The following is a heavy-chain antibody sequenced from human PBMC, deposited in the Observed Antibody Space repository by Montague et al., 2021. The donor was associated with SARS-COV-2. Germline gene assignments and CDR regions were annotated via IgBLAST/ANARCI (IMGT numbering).Heavy chain of an antibody. CDR2: ISGSGGAT. J-gene: IGHJ5*02. CDR1: GFSFSSYA. Sequence: SLRLSCAASGFSFSSYAMSWVRRAPGKGLEWVSAISGSGGATYXXXSXXGGFIISRDSSKKTMFLQMNRLTPEDTAVYYCAKSAYYDILNWFDPWGQGTLVTVSS. D-gene: IGHD3-9*01. V-gene: IGHV3-23*01. CDR3: AKSAYYDILNWFDP.